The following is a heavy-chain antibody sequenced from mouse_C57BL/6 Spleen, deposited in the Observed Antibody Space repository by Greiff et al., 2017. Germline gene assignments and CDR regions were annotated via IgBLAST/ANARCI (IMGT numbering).Heavy chain of an antibody. V-gene: IGHV1-4*01. Sequence: VQLQQSGAELARPGASVKMSCKASGYTFTSYSMHWVKQRPGQGLEWIGYINPCSGYTKYNQKFKDKATLTADKSSSTAYMQLSSLTSEDSAVYYCARIDDDYAMDYWGQGTSVTVSS. CDR3: ARIDDDYAMDY. D-gene: IGHD2-3*01. J-gene: IGHJ4*01. CDR1: GYTFTSYS. CDR2: INPCSGYT.